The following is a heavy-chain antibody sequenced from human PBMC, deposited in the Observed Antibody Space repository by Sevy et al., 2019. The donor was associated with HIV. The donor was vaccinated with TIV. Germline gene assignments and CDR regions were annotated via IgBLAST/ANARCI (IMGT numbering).Heavy chain of an antibody. J-gene: IGHJ4*02. CDR2: ISYDGSNK. D-gene: IGHD3-22*01. Sequence: GGSLRLSCAASGFTFSSYGMHWVRQAPGKGLEGVAVISYDGSNKYYADSVKGRFTISRDNSKNTLYLQMNSLRAEDTAVYYCAKDSSGYLDYWGQGTLVTVSS. CDR1: GFTFSSYG. CDR3: AKDSSGYLDY. V-gene: IGHV3-30*18.